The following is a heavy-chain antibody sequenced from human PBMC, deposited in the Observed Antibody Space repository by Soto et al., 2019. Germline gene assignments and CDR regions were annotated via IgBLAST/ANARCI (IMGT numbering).Heavy chain of an antibody. Sequence: QVQLVESGGGVVQPGRSLRLSCAASGFTFSSYGMHWVRQAPGKGLEWVAVISYDGSNKYYADSVKGRFTISRDNSKNTLYLQMNSLRAEDTAVYYCAKDFEYSSDWQNYFDYWGQGTLVTVSS. CDR3: AKDFEYSSDWQNYFDY. CDR2: ISYDGSNK. D-gene: IGHD6-19*01. CDR1: GFTFSSYG. V-gene: IGHV3-30*18. J-gene: IGHJ4*02.